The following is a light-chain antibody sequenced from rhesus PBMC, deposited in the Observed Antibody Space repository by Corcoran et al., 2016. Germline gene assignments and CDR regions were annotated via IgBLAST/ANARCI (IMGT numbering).Light chain of an antibody. V-gene: IGKV1-21*01. CDR1: QDISSW. J-gene: IGKJ1*01. CDR2: KAS. Sequence: DIQMTQSPSSLSASVGDRVTITCRASQDISSWLAWYQQKPGKVPNLLIYKASSLQSGVPLRFSGSGSGTDFTLTISSLQPEDFATYYGQQYNSAPWTFGQGTKVEI. CDR3: QQYNSAPWT.